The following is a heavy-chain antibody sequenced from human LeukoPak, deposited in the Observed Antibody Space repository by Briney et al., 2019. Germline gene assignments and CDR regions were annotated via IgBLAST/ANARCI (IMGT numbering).Heavy chain of an antibody. CDR2: IYYSGST. CDR3: ARGEYTAMVD. D-gene: IGHD5-18*01. J-gene: IGHJ4*02. CDR1: GGSISSYY. V-gene: IGHV4-59*12. Sequence: PSETLSLTCTVSGGSISSYYWSWIRQPPGKGLEWIGYIYYSGSTNYNPSLKSRVIISVDTSKNQFSLKLSSVTAADTAVYYCARGEYTAMVDWGQGTLVTVSS.